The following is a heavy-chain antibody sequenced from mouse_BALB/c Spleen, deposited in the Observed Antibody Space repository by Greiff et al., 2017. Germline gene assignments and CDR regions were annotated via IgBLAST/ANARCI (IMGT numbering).Heavy chain of an antibody. Sequence: DVMLVESGGGLVQPGGSLKLSCAASGFTFSSYTMSWVRQTPEKRLEWVAYISNGGGSTYYPDTVKGRFTISRDNAKNTLYLQMSSLKSEDTAMYYCARHGGNPFDYWGQGTTLTVSS. J-gene: IGHJ2*01. V-gene: IGHV5-12-2*01. D-gene: IGHD2-1*01. CDR1: GFTFSSYT. CDR3: ARHGGNPFDY. CDR2: ISNGGGST.